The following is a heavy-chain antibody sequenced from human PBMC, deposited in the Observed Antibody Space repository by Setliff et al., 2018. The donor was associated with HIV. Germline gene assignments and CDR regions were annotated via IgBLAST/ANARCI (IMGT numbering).Heavy chain of an antibody. V-gene: IGHV1-8*01. D-gene: IGHD3-10*01. J-gene: IGHJ2*01. CDR1: GYTFTSYD. CDR2: MNPNSGNT. Sequence: ASVKVSCKASGYTFTSYDINWVRQATGQGLEWMGWMNPNSGNTCYAQKFQGRVTMTRNTSISTAYMELSSLRSEDTAVYYCAREYYYDVSGSRPLFDLWGRGTLVTVSS. CDR3: AREYYYDVSGSRPLFDL.